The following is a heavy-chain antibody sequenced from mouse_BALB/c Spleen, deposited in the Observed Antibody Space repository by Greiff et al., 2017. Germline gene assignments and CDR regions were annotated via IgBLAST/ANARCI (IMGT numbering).Heavy chain of an antibody. CDR1: GFTFSSFG. V-gene: IGHV5-17*02. Sequence: EVQGVESGGGLVQPGGSRKLSCAASGFTFSSFGMHWVRQAPEKGLEWVAYISSGSSTIYYADTVKGRFTISRDNPKHTLFLQMTSLRSEDTAMYYCARSRLRYRYDEAMDYWGQGTSVTVSS. CDR3: ARSRLRYRYDEAMDY. D-gene: IGHD2-14*01. CDR2: ISSGSSTI. J-gene: IGHJ4*01.